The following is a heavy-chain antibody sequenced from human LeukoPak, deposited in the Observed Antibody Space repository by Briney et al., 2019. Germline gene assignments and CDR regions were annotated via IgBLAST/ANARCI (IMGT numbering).Heavy chain of an antibody. V-gene: IGHV1-69*04. CDR1: GSTFSSYA. CDR3: ARVYLGYCSGGSCLSWFDP. D-gene: IGHD2-15*01. CDR2: IIPILGIA. J-gene: IGHJ5*02. Sequence: SVKVSCKASGSTFSSYAISWVRQAPGQGLEWMGRIIPILGIANYAQKFQGRVTITADKSTSTAYMDLSRLTSDDTAVYYCARVYLGYCSGGSCLSWFDPWGQGTLVTVSS.